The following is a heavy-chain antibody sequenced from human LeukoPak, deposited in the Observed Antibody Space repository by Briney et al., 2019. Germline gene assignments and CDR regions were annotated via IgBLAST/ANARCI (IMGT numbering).Heavy chain of an antibody. Sequence: SETLSLTCAVYGGSFSGYYWSWIRQPPGKGLEWIGEIDHSGSTNYNPSLKSRVTISVDTSKNQFSLKLSSVTAADTAVYYCARGLTSSPSSGDDYWGQGTLVTVSS. V-gene: IGHV4-34*01. CDR3: ARGLTSSPSSGDDY. J-gene: IGHJ4*02. CDR1: GGSFSGYY. CDR2: IDHSGST. D-gene: IGHD3-22*01.